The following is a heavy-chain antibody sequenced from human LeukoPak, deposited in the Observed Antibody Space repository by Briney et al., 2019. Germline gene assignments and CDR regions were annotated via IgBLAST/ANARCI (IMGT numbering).Heavy chain of an antibody. J-gene: IGHJ4*02. CDR2: IYYSGST. CDR3: ARRGYNIDY. Sequence: SETLSLTCTVSGGSISSYYWSWIRQPPGKGLEWIGYIYYSGSTNYNPSLKSRVTISVDTSKNQFSLKLSSVTAADTAVYYCARRGYNIDYWGQGTLVTVSS. V-gene: IGHV4-59*12. CDR1: GGSISSYY. D-gene: IGHD5-24*01.